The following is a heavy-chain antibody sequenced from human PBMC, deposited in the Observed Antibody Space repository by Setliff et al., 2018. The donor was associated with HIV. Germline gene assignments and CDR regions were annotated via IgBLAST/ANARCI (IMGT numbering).Heavy chain of an antibody. Sequence: SETLSLTCAVSGASISSGNWWSWVRQSPGKGLEWIGEIFHTGSTNYNPSLKSRVTISVDTSKNQFSLELSSVTAADTAVYYCARKGYCSSSGCPTPFDFWGQGTLVTVSS. CDR3: ARKGYCSSSGCPTPFDF. CDR2: IFHTGST. D-gene: IGHD2-2*01. J-gene: IGHJ4*02. V-gene: IGHV4-4*02. CDR1: GASISSGNW.